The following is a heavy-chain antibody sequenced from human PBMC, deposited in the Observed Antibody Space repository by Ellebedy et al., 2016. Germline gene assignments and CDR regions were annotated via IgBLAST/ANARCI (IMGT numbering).Heavy chain of an antibody. Sequence: GESLKISCAASGFAFSSYSMNWVRQAPGKGLEWVSYIDSGSGTMYYADSVKDRFIISRDNGKSSLYLQMNSLRAEDTAVYYCARDAMIWIFDNWGQGTLVTVSS. J-gene: IGHJ4*02. CDR1: GFAFSSYS. D-gene: IGHD3-22*01. CDR3: ARDAMIWIFDN. CDR2: IDSGSGTM. V-gene: IGHV3-48*01.